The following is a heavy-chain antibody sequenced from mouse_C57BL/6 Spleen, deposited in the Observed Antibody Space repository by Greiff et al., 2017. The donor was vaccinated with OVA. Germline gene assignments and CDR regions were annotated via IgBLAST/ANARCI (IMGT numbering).Heavy chain of an antibody. Sequence: QVQLKQPGAELVMPGASVKLSCKASGYTFTSYWMHWVKQRPGQGLEWIGEIDPSDSYTNYNQKFKGKSTLTVDKSSSTAYMQLSSLTSEDSAVYYCARRDVRDYFDYWGQGTTLTVSS. CDR1: GYTFTSYW. D-gene: IGHD3-3*01. J-gene: IGHJ2*01. V-gene: IGHV1-69*01. CDR2: IDPSDSYT. CDR3: ARRDVRDYFDY.